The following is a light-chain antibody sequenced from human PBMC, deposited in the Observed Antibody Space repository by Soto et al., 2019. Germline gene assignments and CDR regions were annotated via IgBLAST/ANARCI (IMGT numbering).Light chain of an antibody. CDR1: TGAVTGAHY. CDR2: DTN. CDR3: FPTYDGIKV. Sequence: QAVVTQEPSVTVSPGGTVILTCGSSTGAVTGAHYPYWFQQKPGQAPRILIYDTNNKNSWTPGRFSGYLLGGKADLTLSGAHLDDEADYYSFPTYDGIKVFGGGTKVTVL. V-gene: IGLV7-46*01. J-gene: IGLJ3*02.